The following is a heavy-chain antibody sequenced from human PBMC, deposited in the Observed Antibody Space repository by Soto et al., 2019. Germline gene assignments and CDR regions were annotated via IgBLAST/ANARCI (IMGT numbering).Heavy chain of an antibody. Sequence: ASVKDCCKASRYTFTDYYMDWVRQSPGQVLEVMGWMNPNSGNTGYVQNFQGRVTMTRNTSISTAYMELSSLRSEDTAVYYCARAREYSSSSLRDYYYYGMDVWGQGTTVTVSS. CDR1: RYTFTDYY. CDR3: ARAREYSSSSLRDYYYYGMDV. J-gene: IGHJ6*02. CDR2: MNPNSGNT. D-gene: IGHD6-6*01. V-gene: IGHV1-8*02.